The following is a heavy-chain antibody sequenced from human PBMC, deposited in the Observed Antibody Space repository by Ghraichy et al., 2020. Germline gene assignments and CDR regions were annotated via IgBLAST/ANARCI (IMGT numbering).Heavy chain of an antibody. V-gene: IGHV3-7*01. CDR3: ARGLYYDFWSGYLDDAFDI. CDR2: IKQDGSEK. D-gene: IGHD3-3*01. J-gene: IGHJ3*02. CDR1: GFTFSSYW. Sequence: GGSLRLSCAASGFTFSSYWMSWVRQAPGKGLEWVANIKQDGSEKYYVDSVKGRFTISRDNAKNSLYLQMNSLRAEDTAVYYCARGLYYDFWSGYLDDAFDIWGQGTMVTVSS.